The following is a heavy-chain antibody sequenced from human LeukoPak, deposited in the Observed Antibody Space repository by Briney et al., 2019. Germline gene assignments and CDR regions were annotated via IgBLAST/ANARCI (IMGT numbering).Heavy chain of an antibody. V-gene: IGHV4-34*01. CDR3: ASGFSFDY. CDR1: GGSFSGYY. Sequence: SETLALTCAVYGGSFSGYYWSWIRQPPGKGLEWIGEINHSGGTNYNPSLKSRVTISVDTSKNQFSLKLSSVTAADTAVYYCASGFSFDYWGQGTLVTVSS. CDR2: INHSGGT. J-gene: IGHJ4*02. D-gene: IGHD2/OR15-2a*01.